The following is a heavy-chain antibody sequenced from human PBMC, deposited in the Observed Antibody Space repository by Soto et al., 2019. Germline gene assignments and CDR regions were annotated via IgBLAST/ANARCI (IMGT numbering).Heavy chain of an antibody. V-gene: IGHV4-4*02. CDR3: ARVGLDIVATITRAFDI. J-gene: IGHJ3*02. D-gene: IGHD5-12*01. CDR2: IYHSGST. Sequence: SETLSLTCAVSSGSISSSNWWRWVRQPPGKGLEWIGEIYHSGSTNYNPSLKSRVTISVDKSKNQFSLKLSSVTAADTAVYYCARVGLDIVATITRAFDIWGQGTMVTVSS. CDR1: SGSISSSNW.